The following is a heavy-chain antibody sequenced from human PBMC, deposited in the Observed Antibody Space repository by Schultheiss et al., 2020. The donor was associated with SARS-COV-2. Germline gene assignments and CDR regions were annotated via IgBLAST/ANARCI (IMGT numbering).Heavy chain of an antibody. CDR1: GGSISSGGYY. V-gene: IGHV4-31*03. D-gene: IGHD2-21*02. J-gene: IGHJ4*02. Sequence: SQTLSLTCTVSGGSISSGGYYWSWIRQHPGKGLEWIGYIYYNGNTYYNPSLESRVTISVDTSKNQVSLKLSSVTAADTAVYYCARDGGGDCPSDYWGQGTLVTVAS. CDR3: ARDGGGDCPSDY. CDR2: IYYNGNT.